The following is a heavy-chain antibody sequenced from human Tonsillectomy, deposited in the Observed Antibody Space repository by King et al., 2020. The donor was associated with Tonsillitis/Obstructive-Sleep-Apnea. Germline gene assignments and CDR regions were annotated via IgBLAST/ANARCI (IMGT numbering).Heavy chain of an antibody. CDR1: GGSISSGGYY. CDR2: IYYSGST. V-gene: IGHV4-31*03. CDR3: AGGELSGKGVWAFDP. Sequence: VQLQESGPGLVKPSQTLSLTCTVSGGSISSGGYYWSWIRQHPGKGLEWIGYIYYSGSTYYNPSLKSRVTISVDTSKNQFSLKLCSVTAADTAVYYCAGGELSGKGVWAFDPWGQGTLVTVSS. J-gene: IGHJ5*02. D-gene: IGHD3-16*02.